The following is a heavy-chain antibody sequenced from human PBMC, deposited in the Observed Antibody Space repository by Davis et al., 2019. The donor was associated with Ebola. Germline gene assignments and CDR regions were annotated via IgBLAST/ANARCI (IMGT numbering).Heavy chain of an antibody. CDR3: AGGTVAYYFDY. Sequence: GEPLKISCAASGFTFSSYSVNWVRQAPGKGLEWVSSISSSSSYIYYADSVKGRFTISRDNAKNSLYLQMNSLRAEDTAVYYCAGGTVAYYFDYWGQGTLVTVSS. D-gene: IGHD4-11*01. CDR1: GFTFSSYS. V-gene: IGHV3-21*01. CDR2: ISSSSSYI. J-gene: IGHJ4*02.